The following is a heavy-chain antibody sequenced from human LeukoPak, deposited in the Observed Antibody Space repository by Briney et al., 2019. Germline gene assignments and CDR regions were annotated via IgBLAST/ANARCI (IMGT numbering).Heavy chain of an antibody. D-gene: IGHD5-18*01. CDR1: GGSISGDY. V-gene: IGHV4-59*08. CDR3: ARQEYSYGYYMDV. Sequence: PSETLSLTCTVSGGSISGDYWSWIRQPPGKGLEWIGYIYYSGSSSHNPSLKSRVTMSVDTSRNQFSLNLSSVTAADTAVYYCARQEYSYGYYMDVWGKGTTVTVSS. CDR2: IYYSGSS. J-gene: IGHJ6*03.